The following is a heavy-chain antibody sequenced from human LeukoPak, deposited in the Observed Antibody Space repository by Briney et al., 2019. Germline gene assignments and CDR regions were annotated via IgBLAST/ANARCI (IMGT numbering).Heavy chain of an antibody. J-gene: IGHJ4*02. CDR2: ISSSSTYI. V-gene: IGHV3-21*01. Sequence: PGGSLRLSCAASGFTFSNAWMNWVRQAPGKGLEWVSSISSSSTYIHYADSVKGRFTISRDNAKSSLYLQMNSLSAEDTAVYYCAIYGGGMGNYWGQGTLVTVSS. CDR3: AIYGGGMGNY. D-gene: IGHD3-16*01. CDR1: GFTFSNAW.